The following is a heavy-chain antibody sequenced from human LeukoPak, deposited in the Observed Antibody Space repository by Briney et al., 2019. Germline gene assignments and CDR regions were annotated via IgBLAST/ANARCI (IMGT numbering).Heavy chain of an antibody. D-gene: IGHD6-13*01. J-gene: IGHJ5*02. CDR3: ARVLRGIAAAGTRLFDR. CDR2: INPIGGGT. Sequence: ASVKVSCKASGYTFTGYNMDWGRQAPGQGLEWIGWINPIGGGTNYAQKSQGRVTITRDTSISRAYMELSRLRSEDTDVYCCARVLRGIAAAGTRLFDRWGQGTLVTVSS. CDR1: GYTFTGYN. V-gene: IGHV1-2*02.